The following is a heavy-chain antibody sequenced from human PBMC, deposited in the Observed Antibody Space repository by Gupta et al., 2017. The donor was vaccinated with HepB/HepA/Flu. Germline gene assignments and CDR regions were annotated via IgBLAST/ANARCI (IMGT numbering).Heavy chain of an antibody. Sequence: EVQLVESGGGLVKPGGSLRLSCSVSRFGCSDAWMSWIRHVPGKGLEWVALIKTKTIGWTDYAAPVKGRFTISRDDSKSTLYLQMNSLRNEDTGLYYCTMGIGHTHFDLWGQGTLVTVSS. V-gene: IGHV3-15*01. CDR2: IKTKTIGWT. CDR1: RFGCSDAW. J-gene: IGHJ4*02. D-gene: IGHD2-21*01. CDR3: TMGIGHTHFDL.